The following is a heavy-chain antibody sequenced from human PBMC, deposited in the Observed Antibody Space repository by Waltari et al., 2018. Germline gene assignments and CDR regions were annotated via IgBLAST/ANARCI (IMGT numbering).Heavy chain of an antibody. CDR1: GGSFSGYY. Sequence: QVQLQQWGAGLLKPSETLSLTCAVYGGSFSGYYWSWIRQPPGKGLEWIGEINHSGSTNYNPSLKSRVTISVDTSKNQFSLKLSSVTAADKAVYYCARGGGDSSSSAWFDPWGPGTLVTVSS. J-gene: IGHJ5*02. CDR2: INHSGST. D-gene: IGHD6-6*01. V-gene: IGHV4-34*01. CDR3: ARGGGDSSSSAWFDP.